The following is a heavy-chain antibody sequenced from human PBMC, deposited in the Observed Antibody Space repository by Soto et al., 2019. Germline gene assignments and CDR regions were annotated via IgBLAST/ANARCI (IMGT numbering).Heavy chain of an antibody. J-gene: IGHJ3*02. Sequence: EVQLVESGGGLVKPGGSLRLSCAASGFTFTNTWMTWVRQAPGKGLEWVGRIKSKTDGGTTDYAAPVKGRFTISRDDSKNTLYLQMNRLKTEATAVYYCTTGLVRGRGAFDIWGQGTMVTVSS. CDR2: IKSKTDGGTT. CDR3: TTGLVRGRGAFDI. D-gene: IGHD3-10*01. CDR1: GFTFTNTW. V-gene: IGHV3-15*01.